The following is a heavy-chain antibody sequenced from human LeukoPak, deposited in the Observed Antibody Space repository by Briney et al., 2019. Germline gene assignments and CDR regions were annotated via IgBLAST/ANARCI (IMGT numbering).Heavy chain of an antibody. CDR3: AKIDAAGSDC. J-gene: IGHJ4*02. D-gene: IGHD6-13*01. CDR1: GLTFDSYA. V-gene: IGHV3-23*01. CDR2: ISGSGSST. Sequence: GGSLRLSCAASGLTFDSYAMSWVRQAPGKGLEWVSGISGSGSSTFYADSEKGRFTISRDNSKNTLYLQMNSLRVEDTALYYCAKIDAAGSDCWGQGTLVTVSS.